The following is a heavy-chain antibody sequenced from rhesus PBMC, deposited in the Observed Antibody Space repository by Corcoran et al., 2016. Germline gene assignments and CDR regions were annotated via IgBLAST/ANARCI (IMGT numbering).Heavy chain of an antibody. CDR2: ISYSGST. J-gene: IGHJ6*01. CDR3: ARDGDYYSGRPLGALDS. D-gene: IGHD3-16*01. CDR1: GYSISSGYG. Sequence: QLQLQESGPGLVKPSETLSLTCAVSGYSISSGYGWSWIRQPPGKGLEWIGYISYSGSTSYTPSLKSRVTSARDTSKNQFSLQLSSVTAADTAVYYCARDGDYYSGRPLGALDSWGQGVVVTVSS. V-gene: IGHV4-122*02.